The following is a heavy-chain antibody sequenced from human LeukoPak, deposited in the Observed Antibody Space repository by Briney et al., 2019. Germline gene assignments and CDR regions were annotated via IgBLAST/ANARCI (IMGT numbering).Heavy chain of an antibody. D-gene: IGHD3-3*01. CDR1: GGTFSSYA. CDR2: IIPIFGTA. J-gene: IGHJ3*02. CDR3: ARGARITIFGVEYQRGGKDAFDM. V-gene: IGHV1-69*13. Sequence: GASVKVSCKASGGTFSSYAISWVRQAPGQGLEWMGGIIPIFGTANYAQKFQGRVTLTADESTSTAYMELSSLRSEDTAVYYCARGARITIFGVEYQRGGKDAFDMWGQGTMVTVSS.